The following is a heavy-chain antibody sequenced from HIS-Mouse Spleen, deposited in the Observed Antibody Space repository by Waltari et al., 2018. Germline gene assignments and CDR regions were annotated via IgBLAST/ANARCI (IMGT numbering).Heavy chain of an antibody. CDR1: GGTFSSYA. CDR2: IIPIFGTA. J-gene: IGHJ3*02. CDR3: ASFLVPESDAFDI. V-gene: IGHV1-69*01. Sequence: QVQLVQSGAEVKKPGSSVKVSCKASGGTFSSYAISWVRQAPGQGLEWMGWIIPIFGTANYAKKCQGRVTITADESTSTAYMELSSLRSEDTAVYYCASFLVPESDAFDIWGQGTMVTVSS.